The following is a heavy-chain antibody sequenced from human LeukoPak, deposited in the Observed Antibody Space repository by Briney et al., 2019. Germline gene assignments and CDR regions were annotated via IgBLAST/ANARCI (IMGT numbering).Heavy chain of an antibody. CDR2: MNPNNGNT. Sequence: GASVKVSCKASGYTFTSYDINWVRQATGQGLEWKGWMNPNNGNTGYAQKFQGRVTMTRNTSTGTAYMELSSLRSEDTAVYYCARTNYHDTSGASNWFDPWGQGTLVTVSS. V-gene: IGHV1-8*01. D-gene: IGHD3-22*01. CDR3: ARTNYHDTSGASNWFDP. CDR1: GYTFTSYD. J-gene: IGHJ5*02.